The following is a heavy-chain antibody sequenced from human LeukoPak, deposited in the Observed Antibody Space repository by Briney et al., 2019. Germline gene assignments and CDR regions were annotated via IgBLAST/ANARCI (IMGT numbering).Heavy chain of an antibody. J-gene: IGHJ4*02. D-gene: IGHD2-15*01. CDR1: GFTFSIHT. CDR2: ISYDKSTK. V-gene: IGHV3-30*01. CDR3: ARSWWSSPIDS. Sequence: GGSLRLSCAASGFTFSIHTMHWVRQAPGKGLGWVAVISYDKSTKYYADSVKGRFTISRDNPKTTLYLEMNTLRADAAAMYYCARSWWSSPIDSWGQGTLVTVSS.